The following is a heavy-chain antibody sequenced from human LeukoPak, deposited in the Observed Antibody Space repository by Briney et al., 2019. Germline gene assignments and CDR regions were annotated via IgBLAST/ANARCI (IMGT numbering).Heavy chain of an antibody. Sequence: ASVKVSCKASGYTFTGYGINWVRQAPGQGLEWMGWISGYNGDANYAHKLQGRVTMTTDTSTSTASMELRSLRSDDTAVYYCARGGYHAYYLDYWGQGSLVTVSS. CDR2: ISGYNGDA. D-gene: IGHD5-18*01. V-gene: IGHV1-18*01. CDR3: ARGGYHAYYLDY. J-gene: IGHJ4*02. CDR1: GYTFTGYG.